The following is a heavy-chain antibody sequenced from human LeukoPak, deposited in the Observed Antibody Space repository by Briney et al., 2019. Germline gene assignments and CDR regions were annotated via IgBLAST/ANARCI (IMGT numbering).Heavy chain of an antibody. CDR1: GGSISSYY. CDR3: ARHKLEQGYNWFDP. V-gene: IGHV4-59*08. CDR2: IYYSGST. J-gene: IGHJ5*02. D-gene: IGHD1/OR15-1a*01. Sequence: SETLSLNRTVSGGSISSYYWSWIRQPPGEGLEWIGYIYYSGSTNYNPSLKSRVTISVNTSKNQFSLKLSSVTAADTAVYYCARHKLEQGYNWFDPWGQGTLVTVSS.